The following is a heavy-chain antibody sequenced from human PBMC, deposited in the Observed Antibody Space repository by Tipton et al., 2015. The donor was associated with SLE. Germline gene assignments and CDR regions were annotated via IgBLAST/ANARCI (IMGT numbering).Heavy chain of an antibody. V-gene: IGHV3-30*18. CDR2: ISYDGSNK. CDR1: GFTFSSYG. Sequence: SLRLSCAASGFTFSSYGMHWVRQAPGKGLEWVAVISYDGSNKYYADSVKGRFTISRDNSKNTLYLQMNSLRAEDTAVYYCAKGSSDVAPDYWGQGTLVTVSS. J-gene: IGHJ4*02. CDR3: AKGSSDVAPDY. D-gene: IGHD6-6*01.